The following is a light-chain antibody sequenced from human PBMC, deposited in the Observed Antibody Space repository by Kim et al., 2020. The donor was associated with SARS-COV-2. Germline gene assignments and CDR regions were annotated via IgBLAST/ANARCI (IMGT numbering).Light chain of an antibody. V-gene: IGKV3-15*01. CDR2: GAS. CDR1: QSVSTM. J-gene: IGKJ4*01. Sequence: VCPGERATPSCRASQSVSTMLVCWQQQPAQPPTLLIYGASTRAAGSIPSLSGGGSSTKVTPIIISMLSEDAAVEYCQKYYDWPLAFGEGTKVDIK. CDR3: QKYYDWPLA.